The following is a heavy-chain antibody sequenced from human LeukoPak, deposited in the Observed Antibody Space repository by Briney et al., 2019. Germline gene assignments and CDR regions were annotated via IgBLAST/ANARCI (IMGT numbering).Heavy chain of an antibody. CDR1: GGSINSSNYY. V-gene: IGHV4-39*01. J-gene: IGHJ5*02. CDR2: MDYTGSA. CDR3: ASHYYYGAGSYYNRWFDP. D-gene: IGHD3-10*01. Sequence: SETLSLTCTVSGGSINSSNYYWGWIRQPPGKGLECIGTMDYTGSAYYNPSLKSRVTISVDTSKNQFSLKLSSVTAADTALYYCASHYYYGAGSYYNRWFDPWGQGTLVTVSS.